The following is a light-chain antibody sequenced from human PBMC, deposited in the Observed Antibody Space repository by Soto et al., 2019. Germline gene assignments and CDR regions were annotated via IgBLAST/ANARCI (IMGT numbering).Light chain of an antibody. Sequence: EIVMTKSPATLSVSPGERATLSCRASQSVSSNLAWYQQKPGQAPRLLIYGASTRATGIPARFSGSGSGTEFTLTISSLQSEEFAVYYCEQYNNCPPLTFGGGTKVEIK. CDR3: EQYNNCPPLT. CDR1: QSVSSN. CDR2: GAS. V-gene: IGKV3-15*01. J-gene: IGKJ4*01.